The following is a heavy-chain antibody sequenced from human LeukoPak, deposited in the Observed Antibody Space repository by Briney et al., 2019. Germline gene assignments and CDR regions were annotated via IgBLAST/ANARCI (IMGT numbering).Heavy chain of an antibody. J-gene: IGHJ6*02. D-gene: IGHD6-19*01. CDR1: GLNFNEHG. V-gene: IGHV3-9*01. Sequence: TGGSLRLSCAASGLNFNEHGMNWVRQVPGKGLEWVSGISWNGGSIGYADSVKGRFTISRDNAKNSLYLQMSSLRAEDTAVYYCARSGWGWYYYYGMDVWGQGTTVTVSS. CDR3: ARSGWGWYYYYGMDV. CDR2: ISWNGGSI.